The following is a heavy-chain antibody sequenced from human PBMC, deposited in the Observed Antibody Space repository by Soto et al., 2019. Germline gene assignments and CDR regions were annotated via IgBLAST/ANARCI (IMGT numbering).Heavy chain of an antibody. J-gene: IGHJ5*02. CDR3: ASGIVVVPAAKNWFDP. CDR1: GYTFTSYD. V-gene: IGHV1-8*01. CDR2: MNPNSGNT. Sequence: QVQLVQSGSEVKKPGASVKVSCKASGYTFTSYDINWVRQATGQGLEWMGWMNPNSGNTGYAQKFQGRVTMTRNTSISTAYMELSSLRSEDTAVYYCASGIVVVPAAKNWFDPWGQGTLVTVSS. D-gene: IGHD2-2*01.